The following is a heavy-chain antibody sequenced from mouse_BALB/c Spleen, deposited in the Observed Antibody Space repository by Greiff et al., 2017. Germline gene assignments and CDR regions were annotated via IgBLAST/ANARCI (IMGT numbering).Heavy chain of an antibody. J-gene: IGHJ4*01. V-gene: IGHV1S126*01. CDR1: GYSFTSYW. CDR2: IDPSDSET. CDR3: ARGYGNPYYYAMDY. D-gene: IGHD2-1*01. Sequence: QVQLQQSGPQLVRPGASVKISCKASGYSFTSYWMHWVKQRPGQGLEWIGMIDPSDSETRLNQKFKDKATLTVDKSSSTAYMQLSSPTSEDSAVYYCARGYGNPYYYAMDYWGQGTSVTVSS.